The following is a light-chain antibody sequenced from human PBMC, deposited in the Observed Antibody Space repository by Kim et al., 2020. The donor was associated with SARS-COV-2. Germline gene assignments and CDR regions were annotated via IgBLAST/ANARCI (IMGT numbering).Light chain of an antibody. CDR2: AVS. Sequence: DIQMTQSPSSLSASIGDRVTITCRASQSISSLNWYQHKPGKAPKLLMYAVSSLQSGVPSRFSGSGSGTDFTLTISSLQPEDFATYYCQQSHSSPYTFGQGTKLEIK. V-gene: IGKV1-39*01. J-gene: IGKJ2*01. CDR1: QSISS. CDR3: QQSHSSPYT.